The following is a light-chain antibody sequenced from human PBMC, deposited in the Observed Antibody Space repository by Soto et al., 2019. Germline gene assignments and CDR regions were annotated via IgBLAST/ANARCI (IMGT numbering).Light chain of an antibody. Sequence: EVVMTQSPATLSVSPGERATLSCRASQSVGSELAWYQQKPGQAPRLLIYGASTRSTGIPARFSGSGSGTDFLPTITGLQSEDFEVYYGQSNDRWLRSTFGKGT. CDR1: QSVGSE. CDR3: QSNDRWLRST. CDR2: GAS. V-gene: IGKV3-15*01. J-gene: IGKJ2*01.